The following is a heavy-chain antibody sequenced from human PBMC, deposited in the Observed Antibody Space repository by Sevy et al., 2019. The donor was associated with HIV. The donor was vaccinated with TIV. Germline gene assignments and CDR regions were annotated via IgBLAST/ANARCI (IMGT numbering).Heavy chain of an antibody. V-gene: IGHV3-48*01. CDR2: INSRSSTI. J-gene: IGHJ4*02. CDR1: GFTFSTNS. Sequence: GGSLRLSCVASGFTFSTNSMNWVRQAPGKGLEWVSYINSRSSTIHYADSVKGRFTIFRDNAQNSLYLQMNGLRGEDTAVYYCARGPSFLVVSDAPVDYWGQGTLVTVSS. D-gene: IGHD2-8*02. CDR3: ARGPSFLVVSDAPVDY.